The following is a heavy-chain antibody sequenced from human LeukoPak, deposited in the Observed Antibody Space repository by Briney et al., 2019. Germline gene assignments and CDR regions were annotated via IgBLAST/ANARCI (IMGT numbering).Heavy chain of an antibody. J-gene: IGHJ3*02. D-gene: IGHD6-13*01. CDR1: GFTFSDYW. Sequence: PGGSLRLSCIASGFTFSDYWMHWVRRAPGKGPVWVSRIISDGSSVSYVDSVKGRFIMSRDNAKNTLYLQMNSLRAEDTAVYYCARDGAAAGPNDAFDIWGQGTMVTVSS. V-gene: IGHV3-74*01. CDR2: IISDGSSV. CDR3: ARDGAAAGPNDAFDI.